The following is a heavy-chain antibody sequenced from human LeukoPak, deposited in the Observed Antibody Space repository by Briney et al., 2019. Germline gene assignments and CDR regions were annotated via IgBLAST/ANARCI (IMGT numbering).Heavy chain of an antibody. CDR3: AKDLDYFYYYYAMDV. Sequence: GGSLRLSCAASGFTFSSYGMHWVRQAPVKGLEWVAVISYDGSNKYYADSVKGRFTISRDNSKNTLYLQMNSLRAEDTAVYYCAKDLDYFYYYYAMDVWGQGTTVTVSS. CDR2: ISYDGSNK. V-gene: IGHV3-30*18. D-gene: IGHD2/OR15-2a*01. CDR1: GFTFSSYG. J-gene: IGHJ6*02.